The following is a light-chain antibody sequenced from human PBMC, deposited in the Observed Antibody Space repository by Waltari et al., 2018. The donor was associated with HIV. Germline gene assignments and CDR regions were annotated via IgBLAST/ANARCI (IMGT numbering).Light chain of an antibody. V-gene: IGLV3-25*03. CDR2: KDR. CDR1: ALPIQS. CDR3: QSADSSSTEVI. J-gene: IGLJ2*01. Sequence: SYELTQPPSLSVSPGQTARVPCPGAALPIQSAYWYQQKPGQAPRLGIYKDRGRPSGIPERFSGSSSGTTVTLTISGVQAEDEADYYCQSADSSSTEVIFGGGTKLTVL.